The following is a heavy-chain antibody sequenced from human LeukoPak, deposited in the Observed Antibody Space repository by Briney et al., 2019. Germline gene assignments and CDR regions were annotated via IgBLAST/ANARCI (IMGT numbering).Heavy chain of an antibody. V-gene: IGHV1-69*05. J-gene: IGHJ4*02. CDR1: GYTFTSYA. CDR3: ARDDYYDSSGYIY. D-gene: IGHD3-22*01. CDR2: IIPIFGTA. Sequence: GASVKVSCKASGYTFTSYAISWVRQAPGQGLEWMGRIIPIFGTANYAQKFQGRVTITTDESTSTAYMELSSLRSEDTAVYYCARDDYYDSSGYIYWGQGTLVTVSS.